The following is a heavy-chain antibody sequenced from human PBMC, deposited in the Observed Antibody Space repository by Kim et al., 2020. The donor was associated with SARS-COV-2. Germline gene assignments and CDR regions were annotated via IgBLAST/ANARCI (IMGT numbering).Heavy chain of an antibody. J-gene: IGHJ2*01. CDR1: GFTFSNYA. CDR2: INSGGSNT. Sequence: GGSLRLSCVASGFTFSNYAMSWVRQAPGKGLEGVSGINSGGSNTYYADSVKGRFTISRDNSGNTLYLQMNSLTAEDTAVYYCAKAIRGYWYFDLWGRGTL. CDR3: AKAIRGYWYFDL. D-gene: IGHD3-3*02. V-gene: IGHV3-23*01.